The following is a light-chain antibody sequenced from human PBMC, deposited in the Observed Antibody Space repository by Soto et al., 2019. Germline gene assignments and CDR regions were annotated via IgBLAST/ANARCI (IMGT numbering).Light chain of an antibody. V-gene: IGKV3-11*01. CDR1: QSGTTH. J-gene: IGKJ1*01. CDR2: DAS. CDR3: HQRSTWPQT. Sequence: DIVLTQYPATLSLSTGERATLSCLASQSGTTHLSCYQHIRGQAPRLLIYDASTRATGIPPRFSGSGSGTDFTLTISSLEPEDSAVYYCHQRSTWPQTFGQGTTVEIK.